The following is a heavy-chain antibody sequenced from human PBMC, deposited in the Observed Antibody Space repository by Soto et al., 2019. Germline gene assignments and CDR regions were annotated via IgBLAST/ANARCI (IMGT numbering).Heavy chain of an antibody. CDR3: TRPAPSNYGGNSGFAL. CDR1: GFTFSTYW. V-gene: IGHV3-74*01. Sequence: AGGSLRLSCAAAGFTFSTYWGHWVRRAPGKGLVWVSGVKNDGTSTTYADSVRGRFTISTDNAKNTVYLQMNSLRAEETAVYYCTRPAPSNYGGNSGFALWGQATVVTFSS. J-gene: IGHJ4*02. CDR2: VKNDGTST. D-gene: IGHD4-17*01.